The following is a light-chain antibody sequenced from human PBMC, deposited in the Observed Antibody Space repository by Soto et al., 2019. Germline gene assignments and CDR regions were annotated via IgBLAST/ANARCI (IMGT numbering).Light chain of an antibody. Sequence: DIQMTQSPSSVSASVGDRVTITCRARQSISSWLAWYLQKPGTVPKLLIYASSSLQSGVPSRFSGGGAGTEFTLPITSLQPEHFGTYSCQQGDSLSITFGQTTRLEI. CDR3: QQGDSLSIT. CDR2: ASS. J-gene: IGKJ5*01. V-gene: IGKV1-12*01. CDR1: QSISSW.